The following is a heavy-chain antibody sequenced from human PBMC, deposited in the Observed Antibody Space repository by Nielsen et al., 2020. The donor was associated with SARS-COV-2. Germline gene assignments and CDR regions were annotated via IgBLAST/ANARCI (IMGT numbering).Heavy chain of an antibody. CDR2: IATNTGNT. J-gene: IGHJ4*02. D-gene: IGHD2-8*01. CDR3: ARVSLGGEEYWTTSYYSFDY. CDR1: GYTFTNYN. Sequence: ASVKVSYKASGYTFTNYNIAWVRQAPGQGLEWMGWIATNTGNTNYAQNFQGRVTMATDTSTGIGYMELRNLKSDDTAVYFCARVSLGGEEYWTTSYYSFDYWGQGSLVTVSS. V-gene: IGHV1-18*01.